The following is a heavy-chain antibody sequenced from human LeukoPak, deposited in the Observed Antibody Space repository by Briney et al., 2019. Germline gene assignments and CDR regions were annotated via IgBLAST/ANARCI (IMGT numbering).Heavy chain of an antibody. CDR3: AKDMTMVRGVMNYYGMDV. J-gene: IGHJ6*02. V-gene: IGHV3-30*18. D-gene: IGHD3-10*01. CDR1: GFTFSSYS. Sequence: GGSLRLSCAASGFTFSSYSMNWVRQAPGKGLEWVAVISYDGSNKYYADSVKGRFTISRDNSKNTLYLQMNSLRAEDTAVYYCAKDMTMVRGVMNYYGMDVWGQGTTVTVSS. CDR2: ISYDGSNK.